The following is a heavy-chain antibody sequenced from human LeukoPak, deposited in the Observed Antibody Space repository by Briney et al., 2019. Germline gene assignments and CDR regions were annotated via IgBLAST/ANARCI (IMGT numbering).Heavy chain of an antibody. V-gene: IGHV3-20*04. Sequence: PGGSLRLSCAASRFTFDDYGMSWARQAPGKGLEWVSGIDWNGGSTGYADSVKGRFTISRDNAKNSLYLQMNSLRAEDTALYYCARARGSSTTYYYHYMDVWGKGTTVTVSS. J-gene: IGHJ6*03. D-gene: IGHD6-6*01. CDR2: IDWNGGST. CDR1: RFTFDDYG. CDR3: ARARGSSTTYYYHYMDV.